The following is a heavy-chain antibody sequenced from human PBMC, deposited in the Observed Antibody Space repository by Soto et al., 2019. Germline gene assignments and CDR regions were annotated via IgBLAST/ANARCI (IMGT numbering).Heavy chain of an antibody. J-gene: IGHJ4*02. D-gene: IGHD2-8*01. Sequence: EVQLVESGGGLVQPGGSLRLSCAASRFSFSDYAMSWVRQAPGKGLEWVSAISGSGGSTYSADSVECRFTISRDNSKNTLYLQMNSLRAEDTALYYCAKDRGGVLAPSYFDYWGQGTLVTVPS. V-gene: IGHV3-23*04. CDR2: ISGSGGST. CDR3: AKDRGGVLAPSYFDY. CDR1: RFSFSDYA.